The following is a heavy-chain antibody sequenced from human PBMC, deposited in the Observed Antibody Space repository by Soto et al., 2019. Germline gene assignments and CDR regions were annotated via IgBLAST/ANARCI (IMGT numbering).Heavy chain of an antibody. J-gene: IGHJ4*02. V-gene: IGHV1-2*04. CDR2: INPNSGGT. Sequence: QVQLVQSGAEVKKPGASVKVSCKASGYTFTGYYMHWVRQAPGQGLEWMGWINPNSGGTNYAQKFQGWVTMTRDTSISTAYMELSRLRSDDTAVYYCARDVDILTGYYPFDYWGQGTLVTVSS. CDR3: ARDVDILTGYYPFDY. D-gene: IGHD3-9*01. CDR1: GYTFTGYY.